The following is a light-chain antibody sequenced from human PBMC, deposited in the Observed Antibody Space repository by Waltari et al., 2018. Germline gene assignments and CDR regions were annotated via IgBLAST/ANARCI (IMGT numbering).Light chain of an antibody. CDR1: SLRSYY. CDR3: NSRDSSGNHLV. J-gene: IGLJ2*01. CDR2: GKN. Sequence: SSELTQDPAVSVALGQTVRITCQGDSLRSYYASWYQQKPGQAPVLVIYGKNNRSSGIPDRFAGSSSGNTASLTITGAQAEDEADYYCNSRDSSGNHLVVGGGTKLTVL. V-gene: IGLV3-19*01.